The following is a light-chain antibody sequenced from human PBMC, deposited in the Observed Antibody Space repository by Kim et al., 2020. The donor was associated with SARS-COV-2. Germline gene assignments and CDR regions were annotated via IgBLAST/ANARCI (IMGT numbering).Light chain of an antibody. Sequence: PGQTASITCSGDKLVDKYACWYQQKPGQSPVLVIYQDSKRPSGIPERFSGSNSGNTATLTISGTQAMDEADYYCQAWDSSTASYVFGTGTKVTVL. J-gene: IGLJ1*01. CDR1: KLVDKY. CDR2: QDS. V-gene: IGLV3-1*01. CDR3: QAWDSSTASYV.